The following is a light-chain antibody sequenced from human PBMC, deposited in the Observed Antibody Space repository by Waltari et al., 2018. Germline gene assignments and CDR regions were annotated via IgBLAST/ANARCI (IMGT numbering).Light chain of an antibody. Sequence: SELTQPPSVSVSPGQTASITCSGDKLGDQYVSWFQQRPGQSPTLVIYQDKERPSGIPERFAGSNSGTTATLTISGTQALDEADYYCQAWDSGPAVFGTGTKVTVL. V-gene: IGLV3-1*01. J-gene: IGLJ1*01. CDR2: QDK. CDR3: QAWDSGPAV. CDR1: KLGDQY.